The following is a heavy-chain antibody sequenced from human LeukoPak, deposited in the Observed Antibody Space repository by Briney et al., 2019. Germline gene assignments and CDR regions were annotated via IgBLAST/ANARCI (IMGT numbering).Heavy chain of an antibody. CDR2: INSDGSST. CDR1: GFTFSSYW. Sequence: GGSLRLSCAASGFTFSSYWMHWVRQAPGKGLVWVSRINSDGSSTSYADSVKGRFTISRDNAKNTLYLQMNSLRAEDTAVYYCARPFRPFSSSWHNWFDPWGQGTLVTVYS. J-gene: IGHJ5*02. V-gene: IGHV3-74*01. CDR3: ARPFRPFSSSWHNWFDP. D-gene: IGHD6-13*01.